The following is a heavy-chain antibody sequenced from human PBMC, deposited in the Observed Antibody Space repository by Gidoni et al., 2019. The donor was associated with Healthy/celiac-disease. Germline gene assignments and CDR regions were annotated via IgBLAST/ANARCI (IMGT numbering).Heavy chain of an antibody. D-gene: IGHD3-10*01. Sequence: QVQLQQWGAGLLKPSETLSLTCAVYGGSFRGYYWSRIRQPPGKGLEWIGEINHSGSTNYNPSLKSRVTISVDTSKNQFSLKLSSVTAADTAVYYCAREHAGMVRGVPRPPYYYYYMDVWGKGTTVTVSS. J-gene: IGHJ6*03. CDR3: AREHAGMVRGVPRPPYYYYYMDV. V-gene: IGHV4-34*01. CDR1: GGSFRGYY. CDR2: INHSGST.